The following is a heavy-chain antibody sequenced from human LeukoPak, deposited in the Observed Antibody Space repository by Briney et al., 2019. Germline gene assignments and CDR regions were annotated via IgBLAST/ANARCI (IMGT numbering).Heavy chain of an antibody. V-gene: IGHV1-24*01. CDR2: FDPEDGET. CDR1: GYTLTELS. J-gene: IGHJ4*02. CDR3: ATLLYGDYGVSAYFYY. D-gene: IGHD4-17*01. Sequence: ASVKVSCKVSGYTLTELSMHWVRQAPGKGLEWMGGFDPEDGETIYAQKFQGRVTMTEDTSTDTAYMELSSLRSEDTAVYYCATLLYGDYGVSAYFYYWGQGTLVTVSS.